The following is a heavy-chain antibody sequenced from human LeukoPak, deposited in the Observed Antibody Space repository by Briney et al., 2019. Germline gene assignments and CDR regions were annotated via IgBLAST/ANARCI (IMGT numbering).Heavy chain of an antibody. CDR3: ARETDYGDIGY. CDR1: GGSISSYY. J-gene: IGHJ4*02. Sequence: SETLSLTCTVSGGSISSYYWSWIRQPPGKGLEWIGYIYYSGSTNYNPSLKSRVTISVDTSKNQFSLKLSSVTAADTAVYYCARETDYGDIGYWGQGTLVTVSS. CDR2: IYYSGST. V-gene: IGHV4-59*01. D-gene: IGHD4-17*01.